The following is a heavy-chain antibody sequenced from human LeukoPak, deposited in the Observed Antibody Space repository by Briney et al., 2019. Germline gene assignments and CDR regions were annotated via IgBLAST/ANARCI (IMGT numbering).Heavy chain of an antibody. CDR1: GFTVSSYA. Sequence: GSLRLSCAASGFTVSSYAMNWVRQAPGKGLEWVATISTSGGSTYYADFVKGRFTISRDNSKNTLYLQMNSLRAEDTAVYYCAKFQAVAGTFDAFDIWGQGTMVTVSS. J-gene: IGHJ3*02. D-gene: IGHD6-19*01. V-gene: IGHV3-23*01. CDR3: AKFQAVAGTFDAFDI. CDR2: ISTSGGST.